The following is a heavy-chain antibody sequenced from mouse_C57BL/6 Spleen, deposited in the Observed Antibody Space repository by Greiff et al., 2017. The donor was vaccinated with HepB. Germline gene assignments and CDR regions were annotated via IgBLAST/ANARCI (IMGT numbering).Heavy chain of an antibody. CDR2: ISSGSSTI. CDR1: GFTFSDYG. Sequence: EVKLVESGGGLVKPGGSLKLSCAASGFTFSDYGMHWVRQAPEKGLEWVAYISSGSSTIYYADTVKGRFTISRDNARNTLFLQMTSLRSEDTAMYYCAGGIRYWYFDVWGTGTTVTVSS. D-gene: IGHD5-2*01. V-gene: IGHV5-17*01. CDR3: AGGIRYWYFDV. J-gene: IGHJ1*03.